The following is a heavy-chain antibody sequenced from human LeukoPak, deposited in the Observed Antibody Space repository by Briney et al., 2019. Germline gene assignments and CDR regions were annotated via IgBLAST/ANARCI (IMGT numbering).Heavy chain of an antibody. J-gene: IGHJ4*02. V-gene: IGHV3-66*02. CDR1: GVTSNC. D-gene: IGHD6-6*01. Sequence: PGGSLRLSCAASGVTSNCMTWVRQAPGKGLEWVSVIYNGGTTYYADSVKGRFTISRDNSKSTLFVYLQMNSLRTDDTALYYCAGGGEAARSLAYWGQGALVTVSS. CDR2: IYNGGTT. CDR3: AGGGEAARSLAY.